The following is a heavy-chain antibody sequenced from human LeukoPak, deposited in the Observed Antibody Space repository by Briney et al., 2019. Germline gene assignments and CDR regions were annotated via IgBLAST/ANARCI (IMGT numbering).Heavy chain of an antibody. CDR1: GFTFSSYA. CDR2: ISYDGSNK. CDR3: ARAHDSSG. Sequence: GRSLRLSCAAYGFTFSSYAMHWVSQAPGKGLEWVAVISYDGSNKYYADSVKGRFTISRDNSKNMLFLQMNSLRAEDTAVYYCARAHDSSGWGQGTLVTVSS. D-gene: IGHD3-22*01. J-gene: IGHJ4*02. V-gene: IGHV3-30*14.